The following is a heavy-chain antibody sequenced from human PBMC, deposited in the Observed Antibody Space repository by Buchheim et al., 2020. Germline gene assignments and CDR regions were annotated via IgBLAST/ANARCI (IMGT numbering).Heavy chain of an antibody. D-gene: IGHD3-3*01. CDR1: GFTSSNHG. CDR3: VGGLLRSLEWLFVP. V-gene: IGHV3-30*03. J-gene: IGHJ5*02. CDR2: ISFDGTNT. Sequence: QVQLVESGGGVVQPGRSLRLSCAASGFTSSNHGMYWVRQAPGKGLQWVALISFDGTNTSYADSFMGRFTVSRDNSKNTLYLQMNSLRLEDTAVYYCVGGLLRSLEWLFVPWGQGT.